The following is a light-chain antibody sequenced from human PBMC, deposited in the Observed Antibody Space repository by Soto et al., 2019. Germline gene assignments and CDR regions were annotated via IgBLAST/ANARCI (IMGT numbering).Light chain of an antibody. V-gene: IGKV3-11*01. CDR3: QQRRNWPLT. CDR1: QSVGNY. Sequence: EIVLTQSPATLSLSPGERATLSCRASQSVGNYFAWYQQKPGQAPRLLIYDASNRATGIPARFSGSGSGTDFTLPISVLEPEDFAVYYCQQRRNWPLTFGQGTKVDIK. CDR2: DAS. J-gene: IGKJ1*01.